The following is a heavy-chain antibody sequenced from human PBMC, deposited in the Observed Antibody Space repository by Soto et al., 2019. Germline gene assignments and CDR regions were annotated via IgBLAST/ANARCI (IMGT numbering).Heavy chain of an antibody. CDR3: ARLGSSGWYQGSYFDY. D-gene: IGHD6-19*01. CDR1: GGSITRNNHY. Sequence: QLQLQESGPGLVKPSETLSLTCIVSGGSITRNNHYWGWIRQYPGKGLEWIGSILYSGSTNYNPSLTSPVTLSVETTKNQFSLKMSSVTAADTALYYCARLGSSGWYQGSYFDYWGQGTLVTVSS. J-gene: IGHJ4*02. V-gene: IGHV4-39*01. CDR2: ILYSGST.